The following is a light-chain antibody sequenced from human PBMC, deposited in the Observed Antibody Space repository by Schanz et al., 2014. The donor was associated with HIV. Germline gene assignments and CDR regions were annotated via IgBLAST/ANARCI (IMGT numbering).Light chain of an antibody. CDR1: SSDVGGYNY. J-gene: IGLJ2*01. CDR2: EVS. Sequence: QSALTQPASVAGSPGQPITISCTGTSSDVGGYNYVSWYQQHPGKAPKVLIFEVSKRLSGVPDRFSGSKSGNTASLTVSGLQAEDEADYYCQSYDNSLSGVGGGVFGGGTKLTVL. CDR3: QSYDNSLSGVGGGV. V-gene: IGLV2-14*01.